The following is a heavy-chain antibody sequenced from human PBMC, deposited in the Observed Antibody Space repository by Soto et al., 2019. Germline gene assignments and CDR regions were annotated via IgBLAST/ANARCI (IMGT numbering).Heavy chain of an antibody. V-gene: IGHV3-15*01. CDR2: IKSKTDGGTT. J-gene: IGHJ5*02. CDR1: GCTFSNAW. D-gene: IGHD3-10*01. Sequence: VGSLRLSCASSGCTFSNAWMSCVRHAPGKGLEWVGRIKSKTDGGTTDYAAPVKGRFTISRDDSKNTLYLQMNSLKTEDTAVYYCTSQPAYYYGSGSYYKEGWFEPWGQGTLVTVSS. CDR3: TSQPAYYYGSGSYYKEGWFEP.